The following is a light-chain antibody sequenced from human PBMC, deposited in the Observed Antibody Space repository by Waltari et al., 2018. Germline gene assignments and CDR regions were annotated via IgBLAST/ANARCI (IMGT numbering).Light chain of an antibody. J-gene: IGLJ2*01. V-gene: IGLV2-14*01. CDR3: CSYTTSSTWV. CDR1: SSSVGGYNY. Sequence: QSAPTQPPSVSGSPGQSVTISCPGTSSSVGGYNYVPGYQQHPGKVPKLMIYGVSNRPSGVSDRFSGSKSGNTASLSISGLQAEDEADYYCCSYTTSSTWVFGGGTRLTVL. CDR2: GVS.